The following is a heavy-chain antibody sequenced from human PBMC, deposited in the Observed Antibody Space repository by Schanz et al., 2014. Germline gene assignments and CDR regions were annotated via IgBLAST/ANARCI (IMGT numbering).Heavy chain of an antibody. J-gene: IGHJ4*02. CDR1: GYTFTSYD. D-gene: IGHD1-26*01. CDR3: ARDRDQWDGNYLDY. V-gene: IGHV1-8*01. CDR2: MNPNSGNP. Sequence: QVQLIQSGAEVKKPGASVKVSCTASGYTFTSYDINWVRQAPGQGLEWLGWMNPNSGNPGFAQKFRGRVTMTRNTSTSTVYMELRSLTSDDSAVYYCARDRDQWDGNYLDYWGQGTLVTVSS.